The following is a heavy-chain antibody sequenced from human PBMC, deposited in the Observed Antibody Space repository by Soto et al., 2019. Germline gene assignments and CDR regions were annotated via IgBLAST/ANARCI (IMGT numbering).Heavy chain of an antibody. CDR1: GGSISSGGYS. Sequence: SETLSLTCAVSGGSISSGGYSWSWIRQPPGKGLEWIGYIYHSGSTYYNPSLKSRVTISVDRSKNQFSLKLSSVTAADTAVYYCARGSPDYYDSSGYFDYWGQGTLVTVSS. V-gene: IGHV4-30-2*01. D-gene: IGHD3-22*01. J-gene: IGHJ4*02. CDR2: IYHSGST. CDR3: ARGSPDYYDSSGYFDY.